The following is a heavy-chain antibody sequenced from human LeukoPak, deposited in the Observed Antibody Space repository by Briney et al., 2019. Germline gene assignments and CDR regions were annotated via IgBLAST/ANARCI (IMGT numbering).Heavy chain of an antibody. CDR2: IRYDGNLK. CDR3: AKERDTVTSSTFDH. Sequence: GGSLRLSCAASGFIFSDYGMYWVRQAPGKGLEWVAFIRYDGNLKYYGDSVKGRFTISRDYSRNTVFLQMDSLRGDDTAVYYCAKERDTVTSSTFDHWGQGALVTVSS. D-gene: IGHD4-11*01. CDR1: GFIFSDYG. V-gene: IGHV3-30*02. J-gene: IGHJ4*02.